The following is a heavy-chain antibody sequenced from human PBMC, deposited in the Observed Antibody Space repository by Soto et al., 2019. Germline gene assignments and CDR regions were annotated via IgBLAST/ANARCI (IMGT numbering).Heavy chain of an antibody. J-gene: IGHJ4*02. CDR2: IYISGST. CDR3: ARVNYCSSSSCYWFDY. V-gene: IGHV4-61*01. Sequence: PSETLSLTCTVSGGSVSSGTYYWGWIRQPPGKGLEWIGYIYISGSTNYNSSLESRVTISADTPKNQFSPKLNSVTAADTAVYYCARVNYCSSSSCYWFDYWGQGSLVTVSS. D-gene: IGHD2-2*01. CDR1: GGSVSSGTYY.